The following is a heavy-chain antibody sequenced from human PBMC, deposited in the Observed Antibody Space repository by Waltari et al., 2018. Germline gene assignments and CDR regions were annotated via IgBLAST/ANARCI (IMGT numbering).Heavy chain of an antibody. Sequence: QVQLVQSGAEVKKPGASVKVSCKASGYTFTGYYMHWVRQDPGHGLEWMGRINPNSGGTNYAQKFQGRVTMTRDTSISTAYMELSRLRSDDTAVYYCARVAKITFGGVIAYYFDYWGQGTLVTVSS. D-gene: IGHD3-16*02. CDR2: INPNSGGT. V-gene: IGHV1-2*06. CDR1: GYTFTGYY. J-gene: IGHJ4*02. CDR3: ARVAKITFGGVIAYYFDY.